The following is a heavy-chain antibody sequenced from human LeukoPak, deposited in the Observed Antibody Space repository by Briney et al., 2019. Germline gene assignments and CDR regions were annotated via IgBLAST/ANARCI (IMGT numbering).Heavy chain of an antibody. D-gene: IGHD1-26*01. CDR2: IYYDGGT. V-gene: IGHV4-61*01. CDR1: GGSVSSASYY. CDR3: ARILVGATTDY. J-gene: IGHJ4*02. Sequence: SETLSLTCTVSGGSVSSASYYWGWIRQPPRGGLEWIGFIYYDGGTSYNPSLKSRVTLSVDTSKNQFSLKLTSVTAADSALYFCARILVGATTDYWGQGTLVTVSS.